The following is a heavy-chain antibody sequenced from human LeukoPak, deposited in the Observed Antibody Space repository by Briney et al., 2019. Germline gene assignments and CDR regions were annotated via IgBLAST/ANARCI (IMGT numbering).Heavy chain of an antibody. Sequence: SETLSLTCTVSGGSISSGDYYWSWIRQPPGKGLEWIGYIYYSGSTYYNPSLKSRVTISVGTSKNQFSLKLSSVTAADTAVYYCARVKDDWYYFDYWGQGTLVTVSS. J-gene: IGHJ4*02. CDR2: IYYSGST. V-gene: IGHV4-30-4*01. CDR1: GGSISSGDYY. D-gene: IGHD3-9*01. CDR3: ARVKDDWYYFDY.